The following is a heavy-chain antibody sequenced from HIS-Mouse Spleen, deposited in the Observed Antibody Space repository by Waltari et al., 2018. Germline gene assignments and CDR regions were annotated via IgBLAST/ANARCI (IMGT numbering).Heavy chain of an antibody. CDR2: IYYGGSP. CDR3: AREIPYSSSWYDWYFDL. V-gene: IGHV4-39*07. Sequence: QLQLQESGPGLVKPSETLSLTCTVSGGSISSSSYYWGWIRQPPGKGLEWIGSIYYGGSPYDNPSLKSRVTISVDTSKNQFSLKLSSVTAADTAVYYCAREIPYSSSWYDWYFDLWGRGTLVTVSS. D-gene: IGHD6-13*01. J-gene: IGHJ2*01. CDR1: GGSISSSSYY.